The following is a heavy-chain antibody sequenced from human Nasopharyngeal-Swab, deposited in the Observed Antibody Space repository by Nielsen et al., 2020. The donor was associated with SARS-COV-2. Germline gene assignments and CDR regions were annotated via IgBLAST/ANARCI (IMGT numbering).Heavy chain of an antibody. CDR2: IWYDGSNK. J-gene: IGHJ4*02. CDR1: GFTFSSYG. D-gene: IGHD6-19*01. Sequence: GGSLRLSCAASGFTFSSYGMHWVRQAPGKGLEWVAVIWYDGSNKYYADSVKGRFTISRDNSKNTLYLQMNSLRAEDTAVYYCAREMDEGNSGWYLLLDYWGQGTLVTVSS. CDR3: AREMDEGNSGWYLLLDY. V-gene: IGHV3-33*01.